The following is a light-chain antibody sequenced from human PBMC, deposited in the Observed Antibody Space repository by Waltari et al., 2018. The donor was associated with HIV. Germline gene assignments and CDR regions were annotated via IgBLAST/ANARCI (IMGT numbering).Light chain of an antibody. Sequence: EIVMTQSPATLSVSPGERATLSCRASQSVSSNLAWYQQKPGQAPRLLIYGASTRAAGVPARFSGSGSGTELTLTISSLQSEDFAVYYCQQYNNWHTFGPGTKVDIK. J-gene: IGKJ3*01. CDR2: GAS. V-gene: IGKV3-15*01. CDR1: QSVSSN. CDR3: QQYNNWHT.